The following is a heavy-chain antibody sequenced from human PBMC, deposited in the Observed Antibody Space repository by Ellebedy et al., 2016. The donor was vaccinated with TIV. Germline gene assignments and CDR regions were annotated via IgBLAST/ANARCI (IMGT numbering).Heavy chain of an antibody. J-gene: IGHJ3*02. Sequence: GVSLRLSCAASGFTFSSYWMHWVRQAPGKGLVWVSRIDSDGSSTSYADSVKGRFTISRDNAKNTLYLQMNSLRVEDTAVYYCARDGGSGRYGAFDIWGQGTMVTVSS. V-gene: IGHV3-74*01. D-gene: IGHD1-26*01. CDR3: ARDGGSGRYGAFDI. CDR1: GFTFSSYW. CDR2: IDSDGSST.